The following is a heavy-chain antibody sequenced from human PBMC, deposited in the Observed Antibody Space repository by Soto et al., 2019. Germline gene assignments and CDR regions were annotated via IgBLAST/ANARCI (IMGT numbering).Heavy chain of an antibody. V-gene: IGHV1-18*01. CDR2: VSAYNRNT. Sequence: QVQLVQSGAEVKKPGASVKVSCEAYGYTFRNYGITWVRQAPGQGLEWMGWVSAYNRNTNYAQKFQERVTMTTDTSTSTAXXXLXXLXXXXXXXXXXXXXRXXXSLXXWGQGTLVX. J-gene: IGHJ4*02. CDR1: GYTFRNYG. CDR3: XXXRXXXSLXX.